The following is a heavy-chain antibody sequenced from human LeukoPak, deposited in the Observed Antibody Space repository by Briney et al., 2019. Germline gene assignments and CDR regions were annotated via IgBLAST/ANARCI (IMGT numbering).Heavy chain of an antibody. V-gene: IGHV3-66*01. J-gene: IGHJ4*02. D-gene: IGHD2-15*01. CDR3: ARDLDGYGGFDY. CDR2: LYRGGST. Sequence: GGSLRLSCAASGFTVSSNYMSWVRQAPGKGLEWVSVLYRGGSTFYADSVKGRFTISRDNSKNTLYLQMKSLRAEDTAVYYCARDLDGYGGFDYWGQGTLVTVSS. CDR1: GFTVSSNY.